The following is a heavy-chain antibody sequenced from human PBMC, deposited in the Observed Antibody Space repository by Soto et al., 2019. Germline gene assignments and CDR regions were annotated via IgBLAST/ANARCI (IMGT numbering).Heavy chain of an antibody. V-gene: IGHV4-39*01. Sequence: SETLSLTCTVSGGSISSSSYYWGWIRQPPGKGLEWIGSIYYSGSTYYNPSLKSRVTISVDTSKNQFSLKLSSVTAADTAVYHCARVRRALAAVGNWIDPWGQGTLVTVS. CDR3: ARVRRALAAVGNWIDP. CDR1: GGSISSSSYY. J-gene: IGHJ5*02. CDR2: IYYSGST. D-gene: IGHD6-13*01.